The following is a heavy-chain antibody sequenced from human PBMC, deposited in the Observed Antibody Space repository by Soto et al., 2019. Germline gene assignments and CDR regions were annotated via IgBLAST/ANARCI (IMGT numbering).Heavy chain of an antibody. CDR3: ARGGAYYDILTGYSRSPFEY. V-gene: IGHV1-2*04. J-gene: IGHJ4*02. D-gene: IGHD3-9*01. Sequence: RASVKVSCKASGYTFTGYYMHWVRQAPGQGLEWMGWINPNSGGTNYAQKFQGWVTMTRDTSISTAYMELSRLRSDDTAVYYCARGGAYYDILTGYSRSPFEYWGQGTLVLVS. CDR2: INPNSGGT. CDR1: GYTFTGYY.